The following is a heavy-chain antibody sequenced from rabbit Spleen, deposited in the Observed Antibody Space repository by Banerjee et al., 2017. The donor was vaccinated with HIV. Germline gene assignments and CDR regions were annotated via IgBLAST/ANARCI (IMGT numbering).Heavy chain of an antibody. CDR1: GFSFSSSYW. Sequence: QEQLEESGGDLVKPEGSLTLTCTASGFSFSSSYWILWVRQAPGKELEWIGYINTGSDTTYYANWPKGRFTISKTSSTTVTLQMTSLTAADTTTYFCARSGSEYTDYAFGMDLWGPGTLVTVS. CDR2: INTGSDTT. D-gene: IGHD8-1*01. V-gene: IGHV1S45*01. CDR3: ARSGSEYTDYAFGMDL. J-gene: IGHJ6*01.